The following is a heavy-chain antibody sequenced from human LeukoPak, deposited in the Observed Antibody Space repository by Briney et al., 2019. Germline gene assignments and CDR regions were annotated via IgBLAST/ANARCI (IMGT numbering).Heavy chain of an antibody. CDR3: AKDRGRIAVAGTFPNYFDY. Sequence: GGSLRLSCAASGFTFSSYGMHWVRQAPGKGLEWVAFIRYDGSNKYYADSVKGRFTISRDNSKNTLYLQMNSLRAEDTAVYYCAKDRGRIAVAGTFPNYFDYWGQGTLVTVSS. V-gene: IGHV3-30*02. D-gene: IGHD6-19*01. CDR1: GFTFSSYG. CDR2: IRYDGSNK. J-gene: IGHJ4*02.